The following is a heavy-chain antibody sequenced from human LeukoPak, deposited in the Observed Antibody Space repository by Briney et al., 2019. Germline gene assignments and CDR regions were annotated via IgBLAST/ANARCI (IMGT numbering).Heavy chain of an antibody. D-gene: IGHD2-2*01. CDR1: GGSISTYY. Sequence: PSETLSLTCTVSGGSISTYYWNWIRQPPRQGLEWIAYTYYSGSTKYNPSLQSRVTISLDTSENQFSLRLSSVTAADTAVYYCARRRGTCSAARCYGFDTWGQGTKVTVSS. CDR2: TYYSGST. J-gene: IGHJ5*02. CDR3: ARRRGTCSAARCYGFDT. V-gene: IGHV4-59*08.